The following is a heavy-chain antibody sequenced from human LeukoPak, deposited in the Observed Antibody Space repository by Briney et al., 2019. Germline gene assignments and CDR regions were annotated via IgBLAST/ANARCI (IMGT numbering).Heavy chain of an antibody. D-gene: IGHD3-22*01. CDR1: GYTLTFYY. CDR2: INPNTGDT. J-gene: IGHJ4*02. Sequence: ASVKVSCKASGYTLTFYYMHWAGQAPGQGLEWMGWINPNTGDTSFAQKFQGRVTLTRDTSISTAYMGLSRLKSDDTAVYYCGRLFNVYDSRCYCLYYLDYWGQGTLVTVSS. V-gene: IGHV1-2*02. CDR3: GRLFNVYDSRCYCLYYLDY.